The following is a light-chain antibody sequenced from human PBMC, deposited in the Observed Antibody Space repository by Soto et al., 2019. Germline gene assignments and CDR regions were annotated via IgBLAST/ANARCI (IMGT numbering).Light chain of an antibody. V-gene: IGKV1-9*01. CDR2: AAS. J-gene: IGKJ3*01. Sequence: DIQLTQSPSFLSASVGDRVTITCRASRGISSSLAWYQQKPGKAPKLLFYAASTLQSGDTPRFSGSESETEFTLTNSSLQPEDFATYYCQQLNSYTLFGPGTKVDIK. CDR3: QQLNSYTL. CDR1: RGISSS.